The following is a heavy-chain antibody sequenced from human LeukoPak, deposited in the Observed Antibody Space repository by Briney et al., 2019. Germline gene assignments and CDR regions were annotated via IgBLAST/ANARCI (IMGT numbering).Heavy chain of an antibody. J-gene: IGHJ6*03. CDR2: VDPEDGET. V-gene: IGHV1-69-2*01. D-gene: IGHD3-3*01. CDR1: GYTFTDYY. CDR3: ATAPRGFLEWLVSPYMDV. Sequence: ASVKVSCKASGYTFTDYYIHWVQQAPGKGLEWMGRVDPEDGETIYAEKFQGRVTITADTSTDTAYMELSSLRSEDTAVYYCATAPRGFLEWLVSPYMDVWGKGTTVTVSS.